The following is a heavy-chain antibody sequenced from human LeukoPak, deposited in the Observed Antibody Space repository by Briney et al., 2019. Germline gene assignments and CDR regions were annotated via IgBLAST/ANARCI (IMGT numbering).Heavy chain of an antibody. CDR1: GSTFDDYA. V-gene: IGHV3-9*03. Sequence: PGRSLRLSCAASGSTFDDYAMHWVRQAPGKGLEWVSGISWNSGGIGYADSVKGRFTISRDNAKNSLYLQMNSLRAEDMALYYCAKGRGLVLDWYFDLWGRGTLVTVSS. D-gene: IGHD6-19*01. J-gene: IGHJ2*01. CDR2: ISWNSGGI. CDR3: AKGRGLVLDWYFDL.